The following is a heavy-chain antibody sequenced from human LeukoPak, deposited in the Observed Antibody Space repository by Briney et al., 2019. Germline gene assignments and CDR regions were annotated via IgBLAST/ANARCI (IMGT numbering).Heavy chain of an antibody. J-gene: IGHJ4*02. CDR3: AGDHRVRDGYNYFDY. CDR2: INPSGGST. Sequence: ASVKVSCKASGYTFTSYYMHWVRQAPGQGLEWMGIINPSGGSTSYAQKFQGRVTMTRDTSTSTVYMELSSLRSEDTAVYYCAGDHRVRDGYNYFDYWGQGTLVTVSS. V-gene: IGHV1-46*01. D-gene: IGHD5-24*01. CDR1: GYTFTSYY.